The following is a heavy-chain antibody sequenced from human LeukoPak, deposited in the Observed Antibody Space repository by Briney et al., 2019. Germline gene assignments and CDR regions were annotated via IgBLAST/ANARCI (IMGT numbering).Heavy chain of an antibody. Sequence: SETLSLTCAVYGGSFSGYYWGWIRQPPGKGLEWIGEINHSGSTNYNPSLKSRVTISVDTSKNQFSLKLSSVTAADTAVYYCASSSRMPYYYGMDVWGQGTTVIVSS. CDR1: GGSFSGYY. CDR2: INHSGST. D-gene: IGHD2-2*01. J-gene: IGHJ6*02. V-gene: IGHV4-34*01. CDR3: ASSSRMPYYYGMDV.